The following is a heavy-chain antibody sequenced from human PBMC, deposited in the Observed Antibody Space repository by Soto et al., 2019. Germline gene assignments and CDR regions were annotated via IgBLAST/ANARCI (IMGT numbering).Heavy chain of an antibody. D-gene: IGHD2-2*01. CDR2: IYSGGST. Sequence: GGSLRLSCAAPEFTVRSSYMTWVRQAPGKGLEWVSVIYSGGSTYYADSVRGRFTISRDNSKNTLYLQMNSLRAEDTAVYYCARAPPYCSSTSCPGTFDIWGQGTMVTVSS. CDR1: EFTVRSSY. V-gene: IGHV3-53*01. J-gene: IGHJ3*02. CDR3: ARAPPYCSSTSCPGTFDI.